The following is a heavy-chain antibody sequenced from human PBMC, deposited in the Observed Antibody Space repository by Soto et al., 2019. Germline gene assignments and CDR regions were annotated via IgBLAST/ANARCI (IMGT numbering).Heavy chain of an antibody. J-gene: IGHJ4*02. V-gene: IGHV4-28*01. CDR3: ARGYGDYVLDY. D-gene: IGHD4-17*01. Sequence: SVTLSVTCAVSGYSISSSNWWGWIRQPPGKGLEWIGYIYYSGTTYYNPSLKSRVTMSVDTSKNQFSLKLTSVTAADTAVYYCARGYGDYVLDYWGQGTLVTVS. CDR1: GYSISSSNW. CDR2: IYYSGTT.